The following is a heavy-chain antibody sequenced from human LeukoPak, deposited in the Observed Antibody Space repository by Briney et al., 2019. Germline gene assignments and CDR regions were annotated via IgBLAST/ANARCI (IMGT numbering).Heavy chain of an antibody. CDR1: GFTFSSYA. Sequence: GGSLRLSCAASGFTFSSYAMHWVRQAPGKGLEWVAVISYDGNNKYYADSVKGRFTISRDSSKNTLYLQMHSLRGEDTAVFYCARDFGGISIFGVVSYWGQGTLVTVSS. D-gene: IGHD3-3*01. CDR2: ISYDGNNK. V-gene: IGHV3-30-3*01. J-gene: IGHJ4*02. CDR3: ARDFGGISIFGVVSY.